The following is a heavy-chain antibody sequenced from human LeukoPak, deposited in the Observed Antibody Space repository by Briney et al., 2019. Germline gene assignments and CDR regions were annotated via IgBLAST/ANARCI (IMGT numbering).Heavy chain of an antibody. D-gene: IGHD2-2*01. J-gene: IGHJ6*03. V-gene: IGHV1-24*01. CDR2: FDPEDGET. CDR1: GYTFTGYY. CDR3: ARVVVPAAKPGNYYYMDV. Sequence: EASVKVSCKASGYTFTGYYMHWVRQAPGKGLEWMGGFDPEDGETIYAQKFQGRVAMTEDTSTDTAYMELSSLRSEDTAVYYCARVVVPAAKPGNYYYMDVWGKGTTVTVSS.